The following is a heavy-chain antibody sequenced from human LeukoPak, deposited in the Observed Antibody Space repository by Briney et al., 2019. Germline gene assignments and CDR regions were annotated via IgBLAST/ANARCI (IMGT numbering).Heavy chain of an antibody. V-gene: IGHV1-18*01. Sequence: GASVKVSCKASGYTFTSYGISWVRQAPGQGLEWMRWISAYNGNTNYAEKLQGRVTMTTDTSTSTAYMELRSLRSDDTAVYYCARFNILTGYYIHYYMDVWGKGTTVTISS. D-gene: IGHD3-9*01. CDR2: ISAYNGNT. J-gene: IGHJ6*03. CDR3: ARFNILTGYYIHYYMDV. CDR1: GYTFTSYG.